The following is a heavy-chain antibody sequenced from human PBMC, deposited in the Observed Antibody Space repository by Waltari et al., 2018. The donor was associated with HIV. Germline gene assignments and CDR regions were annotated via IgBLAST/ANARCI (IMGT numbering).Heavy chain of an antibody. Sequence: EVQLVQSGAEVKKPGESLKISCKGSGYSFTSYWIGWVRQMPGKGLEWMGIIYPGDSDTRYSPSFQGQVTISADKSISTAYLQWSSLKASDTAMYYCARQRTNYCSGGSCLLEFDPWGQGTLVTVSS. CDR1: GYSFTSYW. CDR2: IYPGDSDT. D-gene: IGHD2-15*01. V-gene: IGHV5-51*01. CDR3: ARQRTNYCSGGSCLLEFDP. J-gene: IGHJ5*02.